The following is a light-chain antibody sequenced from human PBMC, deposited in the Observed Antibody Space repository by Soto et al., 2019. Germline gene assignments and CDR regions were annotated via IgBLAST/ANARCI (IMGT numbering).Light chain of an antibody. J-gene: IGKJ4*01. CDR2: AAS. V-gene: IGKV1-27*01. CDR3: QKYNSAPLT. CDR1: QGIRND. Sequence: EIKMKQSPSSLSASVGDRVTITCRASQGIRNDLGWFQQKPGKAPKRLIYAASTLQSGVPSRFSGSGSGTDFTLTISSLQPEDVATYYCQKYNSAPLTFGGGTKVDI.